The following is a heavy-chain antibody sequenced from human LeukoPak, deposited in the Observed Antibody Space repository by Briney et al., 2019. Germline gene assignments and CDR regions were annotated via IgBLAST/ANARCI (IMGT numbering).Heavy chain of an antibody. V-gene: IGHV5-51*01. D-gene: IGHD1-26*01. J-gene: IGHJ4*02. CDR1: GYSFTSYW. Sequence: GESLKISCKGSGYSFTSYWIGWVRQMPGKGLEWMGIIYPGHSDTRYSPSVQGQVTISADKSIRTAYLQWSSLKASDTAMYYYARQSPQYSGSYWSFDYWGQGTLVTVSS. CDR2: IYPGHSDT. CDR3: ARQSPQYSGSYWSFDY.